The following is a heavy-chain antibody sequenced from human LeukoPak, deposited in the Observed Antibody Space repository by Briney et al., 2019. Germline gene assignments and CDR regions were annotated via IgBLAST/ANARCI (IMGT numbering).Heavy chain of an antibody. V-gene: IGHV3-33*01. D-gene: IGHD6-13*01. Sequence: GGSLRLSCAASGFTFGSYGMHWVRQAPGKGLEWVAVIWYDGSNKYYADSVKGRFTISRDNSKNTLYLQMNSLRAEDTAVYYCARTNRIGSSCIDYWGQGTLVTVSS. CDR2: IWYDGSNK. CDR3: ARTNRIGSSCIDY. CDR1: GFTFGSYG. J-gene: IGHJ4*02.